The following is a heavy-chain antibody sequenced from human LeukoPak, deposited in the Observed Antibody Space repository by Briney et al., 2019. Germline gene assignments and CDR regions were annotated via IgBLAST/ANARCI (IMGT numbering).Heavy chain of an antibody. CDR2: ISSSSSYI. CDR3: ASSGWYVPALFDY. D-gene: IGHD6-19*01. J-gene: IGHJ4*02. Sequence: GGSLRLSCAASGFTFSSYSMNWVRQAPGKGLEWVSSISSSSSYIYYADSVKGRFTISRDNAKNSLYLQMNSLRAEDTAVYYCASSGWYVPALFDYWGQGTLVTVSS. V-gene: IGHV3-21*01. CDR1: GFTFSSYS.